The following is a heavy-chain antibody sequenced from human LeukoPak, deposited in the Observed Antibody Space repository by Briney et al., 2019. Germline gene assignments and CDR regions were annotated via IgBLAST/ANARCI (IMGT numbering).Heavy chain of an antibody. D-gene: IGHD6-19*01. CDR3: ARDADLTMAGIGPYYFDY. CDR1: GFTFSSYG. V-gene: IGHV3-33*01. J-gene: IGHJ4*02. CDR2: IWYDGSNK. Sequence: PGRSLRLSCAASGFTFSSYGMHWVRQAPGKGLEWVAVIWYDGSNKYYADSVKGRFTISRDNSKNTLYLQMNSLRAEDTAVYYCARDADLTMAGIGPYYFDYWGQGTLVTVSS.